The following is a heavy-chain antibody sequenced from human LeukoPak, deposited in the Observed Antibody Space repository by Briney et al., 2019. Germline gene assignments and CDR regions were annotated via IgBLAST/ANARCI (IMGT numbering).Heavy chain of an antibody. CDR2: IYYSGST. J-gene: IGHJ4*02. D-gene: IGHD1-26*01. Sequence: SETLSLTCAVYGGSFSGHYWSWIRQPPGKGLEWIGSIYYSGSTYYNPSLKSRVTISVDTSKNQFFLKLSSVTAADTAVYYCATGSYYYFDYWGQGTLVTVSS. V-gene: IGHV4-34*01. CDR1: GGSFSGHY. CDR3: ATGSYYYFDY.